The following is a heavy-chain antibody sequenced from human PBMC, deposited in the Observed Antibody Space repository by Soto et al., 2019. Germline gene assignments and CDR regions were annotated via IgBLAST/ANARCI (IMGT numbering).Heavy chain of an antibody. CDR3: ARGYCGGGGCYLRRDAFDV. D-gene: IGHD2-15*01. CDR1: GFTFSAYH. V-gene: IGHV3-21*04. CDR2: INPSSSHI. Sequence: EVQLVESGGGLVMPGGSLRLSCAASGFTFSAYHMNWVRQAPGKGLEWVSSINPSSSHIYYADSVRGRFTISRDDSKNSVSLHMNSLRTEDAALYYCARGYCGGGGCYLRRDAFDVWGQGTMVTVSS. J-gene: IGHJ3*01.